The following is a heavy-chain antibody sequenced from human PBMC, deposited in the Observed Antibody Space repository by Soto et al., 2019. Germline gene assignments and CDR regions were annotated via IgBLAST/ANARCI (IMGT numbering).Heavy chain of an antibody. J-gene: IGHJ4*02. Sequence: SETLSLTCTVSGGSTSSGGYYWSWIRQHPGKGLEWIGYIYNSGTIYYNPSLKSRVTISVDTSKNQFSLKLSSVTAADTAVYYCARAFKRGYSYGFFEYWGQGILVTVSS. CDR1: GGSTSSGGYY. CDR2: IYNSGTI. D-gene: IGHD5-18*01. V-gene: IGHV4-31*03. CDR3: ARAFKRGYSYGFFEY.